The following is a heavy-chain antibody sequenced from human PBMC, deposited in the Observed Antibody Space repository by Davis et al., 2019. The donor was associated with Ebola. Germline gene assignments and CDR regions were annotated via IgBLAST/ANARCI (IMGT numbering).Heavy chain of an antibody. V-gene: IGHV3-74*01. J-gene: IGHJ5*02. D-gene: IGHD5-24*01. CDR2: IITDGSSA. CDR1: GFTFSSYC. CDR3: ARGDHRERRGDSYRP. Sequence: SLMIHCAPSGFTFSSYCMHWVRQAPEKVLVWVSRIITDGSSASYADSVKGRFTISRDNAKNTLYLQMNSLRAEDTAVHYCARGDHRERRGDSYRPWGQGTLVTVSS.